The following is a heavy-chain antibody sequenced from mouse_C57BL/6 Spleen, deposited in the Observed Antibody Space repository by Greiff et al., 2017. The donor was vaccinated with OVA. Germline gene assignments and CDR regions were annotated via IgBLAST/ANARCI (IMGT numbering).Heavy chain of an antibody. Sequence: VQLQQSGAELVRPGTSVKVSCKASGYAFTNYLIEWVKQRPGQGLEWIGVINPGSGGTNYNEKFKGKATLTADKSSSTAYMQLSSLTSEDSAVYFCAGGGDYWGQGTSVTVSS. CDR1: GYAFTNYL. CDR3: AGGGDY. J-gene: IGHJ4*01. V-gene: IGHV1-54*01. CDR2: INPGSGGT.